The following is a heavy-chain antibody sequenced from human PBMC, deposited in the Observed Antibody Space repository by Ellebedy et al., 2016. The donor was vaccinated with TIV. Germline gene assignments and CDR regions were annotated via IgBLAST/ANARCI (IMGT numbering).Heavy chain of an antibody. D-gene: IGHD3-10*01. V-gene: IGHV3-7*03. CDR2: RNKDGSEK. Sequence: GESLKISCAASGFPLCFYWMSWFRQAPGKGLEWVANRNKDGSEKFYVDSVKGRFTITIDNAKNSLYRQMNSLRAEDTAGYYWASPPGVVALWGQGNMVTVSS. J-gene: IGHJ4*02. CDR3: ASPPGVVAL. CDR1: GFPLCFYW.